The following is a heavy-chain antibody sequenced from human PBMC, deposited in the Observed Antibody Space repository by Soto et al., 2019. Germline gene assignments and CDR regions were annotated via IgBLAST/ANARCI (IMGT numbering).Heavy chain of an antibody. CDR1: GGSISSSSYY. V-gene: IGHV4-39*01. CDR2: IYYSGST. J-gene: IGHJ2*01. Sequence: QLQLQESGPGLVKPSETLSLTCTVSGGSISSSSYYWGWIRQPPGKGLEWIGSIYYSGSTYYNPSLKSRVTISVDTSKNQFSLKLSSVTAADTAVYYCARRRSYWYFDLWGRGTLVTVSS. CDR3: ARRRSYWYFDL.